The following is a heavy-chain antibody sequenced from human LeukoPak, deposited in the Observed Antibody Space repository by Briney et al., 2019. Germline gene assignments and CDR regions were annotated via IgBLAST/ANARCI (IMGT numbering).Heavy chain of an antibody. J-gene: IGHJ4*02. D-gene: IGHD3-10*01. Sequence: ASVKVSCKASGYTFTGYYMHWVRQAPGQGLEWMGWVNPNSGGTNYAQKFQGRVTMTRDTSISTAYMELSRLRSDDTAVYYCATDGYYYGSGSYQVDWGQGTLVTVSS. CDR2: VNPNSGGT. CDR1: GYTFTGYY. V-gene: IGHV1-2*02. CDR3: ATDGYYYGSGSYQVD.